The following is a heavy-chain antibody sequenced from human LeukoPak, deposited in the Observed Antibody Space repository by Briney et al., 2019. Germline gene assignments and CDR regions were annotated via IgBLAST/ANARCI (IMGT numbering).Heavy chain of an antibody. Sequence: GGSLRLSCAASGFTFDDYAMHWVRQAPGKGLEWVSLISGDGGSTYYADSVKGRFTVSRDNSKNSLYLQMNSLRTEDTALYYCAKELFNWNYGALGFDYWGQGTLVTVSS. D-gene: IGHD1-7*01. CDR3: AKELFNWNYGALGFDY. J-gene: IGHJ4*02. CDR1: GFTFDDYA. CDR2: ISGDGGST. V-gene: IGHV3-43*02.